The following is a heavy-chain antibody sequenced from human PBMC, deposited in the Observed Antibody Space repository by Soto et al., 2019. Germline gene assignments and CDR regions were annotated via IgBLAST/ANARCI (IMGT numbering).Heavy chain of an antibody. CDR3: AAPRAAVPHTRYFDP. CDR2: IGAGSRGT. V-gene: IGHV3-23*01. CDR1: GFAFSNFA. J-gene: IGHJ5*02. Sequence: EAQLLESGGGLVQPGGSLRLSCAASGFAFSNFAMSWVRQAPGKGLEWVSAIGAGSRGTHYAESVEDRFTISRDDSKNTLYLQLNSLTAADTAVYYCAAPRAAVPHTRYFDPWGQGTPGTVSP. D-gene: IGHD6-13*01.